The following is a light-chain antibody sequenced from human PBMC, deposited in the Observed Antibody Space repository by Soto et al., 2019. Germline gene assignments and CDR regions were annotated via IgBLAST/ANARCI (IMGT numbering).Light chain of an antibody. V-gene: IGKV3-15*01. CDR2: GAF. Sequence: EIVMTQSPATLSVSPGEGATLSCRASQSVSSNLAWYQQKPGQAPRLLIYGAFTRATGIPARFSGSGSGTEFTLTISRLQSEDFGVYYCQQYNSWPLTFGQGTKMEIK. J-gene: IGKJ1*01. CDR3: QQYNSWPLT. CDR1: QSVSSN.